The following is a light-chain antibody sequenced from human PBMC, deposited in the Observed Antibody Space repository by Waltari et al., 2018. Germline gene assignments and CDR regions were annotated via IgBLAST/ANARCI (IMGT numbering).Light chain of an antibody. CDR3: HQYKNWPPWT. CDR2: GAS. J-gene: IGKJ1*01. Sequence: EIVVTQSPATLSLSPGERATLSCRASENVHTNIAWYQQKPGQPPRPLISGASTRATDIPPRFSGSGSGTEFTLSISSLQSEDFAVYYCHQYKNWPPWTFGQGTKVEIK. CDR1: ENVHTN. V-gene: IGKV3-15*01.